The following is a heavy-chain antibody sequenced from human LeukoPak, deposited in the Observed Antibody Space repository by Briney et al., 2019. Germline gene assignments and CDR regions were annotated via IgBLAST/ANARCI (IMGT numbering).Heavy chain of an antibody. D-gene: IGHD3-22*01. J-gene: IGHJ4*02. V-gene: IGHV3-30*01. CDR3: ARETFDSSGPRGGFDY. CDR2: ISYDGSNK. Sequence: PGRSLRLSCAASGFTFSSYAVHWVRQAPGKGLEWVAVISYDGSNKYYADSVKGRFTISRDNSKNTLYLQMNSLRAEDTAVYYCARETFDSSGPRGGFDYWGQGTLVTVSS. CDR1: GFTFSSYA.